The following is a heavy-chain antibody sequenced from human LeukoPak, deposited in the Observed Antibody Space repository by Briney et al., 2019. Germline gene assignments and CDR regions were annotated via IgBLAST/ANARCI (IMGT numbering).Heavy chain of an antibody. V-gene: IGHV6-1*01. J-gene: IGHJ3*01. CDR2: TFYRSRWYN. D-gene: IGHD7-27*01. Sequence: SQTLSLTCAIPGGSVSSNTGAWNWFRQSPSRGLEWLGRTFYRSRWYNDYAVSVKSRININPDTSKNQFSLLLNSVSPEDTAVYYCAGSFGLGNDAFDVWGQGTVVTVSS. CDR3: AGSFGLGNDAFDV. CDR1: GGSVSSNTGA.